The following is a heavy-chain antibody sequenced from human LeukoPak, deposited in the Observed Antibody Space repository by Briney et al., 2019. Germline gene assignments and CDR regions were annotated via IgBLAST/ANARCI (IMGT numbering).Heavy chain of an antibody. CDR1: GGTFSSYA. D-gene: IGHD1-14*01. V-gene: IGHV1-69*06. J-gene: IGHJ4*02. Sequence: SVKVSCKASGGTFSSYAISWVRQAPGQGLEWMGGIIPIFGTANYAQKFQGRVTITADKSTSTAYMELSSLKIEDTAVYYCTRLGIEPRDFDNWGQGTLVTVSS. CDR3: TRLGIEPRDFDN. CDR2: IIPIFGTA.